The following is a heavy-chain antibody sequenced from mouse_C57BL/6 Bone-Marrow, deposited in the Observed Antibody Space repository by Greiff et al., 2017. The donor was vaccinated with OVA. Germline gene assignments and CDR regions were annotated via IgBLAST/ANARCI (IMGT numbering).Heavy chain of an antibody. CDR2: IHPNSGST. Sequence: QVQLQQPGAELVKPGASVKLSCKASGYTFTSYWMHWVKQRPGQGLEWIGMIHPNSGSTNYNEKFKSKATLTVDKSSSTAYMQLSSLTSEDSAVYYGARCDYDRGAWFAYWGQGTLVTVSA. D-gene: IGHD2-4*01. CDR3: ARCDYDRGAWFAY. V-gene: IGHV1-64*01. J-gene: IGHJ3*01. CDR1: GYTFTSYW.